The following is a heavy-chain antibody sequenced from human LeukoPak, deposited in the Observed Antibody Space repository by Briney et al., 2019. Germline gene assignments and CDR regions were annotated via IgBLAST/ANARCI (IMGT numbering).Heavy chain of an antibody. CDR3: ARSYSRRWYSDAFDI. CDR1: RGSISSYY. Sequence: SETLSLTCTVSRGSISSYYWSWIRQPPGKGLEWIGYIYYGGSTNYNPTLKSRVTIAVDTSKSHYSLKLRSVTAADTAAYYCARSYSRRWYSDAFDIWGQGTMVTVSS. D-gene: IGHD4-11*01. J-gene: IGHJ3*02. CDR2: IYYGGST. V-gene: IGHV4-59*01.